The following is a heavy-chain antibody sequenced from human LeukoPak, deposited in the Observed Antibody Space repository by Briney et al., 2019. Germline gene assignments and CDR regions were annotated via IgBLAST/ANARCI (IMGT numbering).Heavy chain of an antibody. CDR2: IYTSGNT. V-gene: IGHV4-61*02. CDR1: GGSISSGSSY. D-gene: IGHD2/OR15-2a*01. CDR3: TRGDNT. J-gene: IGHJ5*02. Sequence: SQTLSLTCTVSGGSISSGSSYWSWIRQPAGKGLEWIGRIYTSGNTNYKPSLQSRVTISVDTARNQFSLKLSSVTAADTAVYYCTRGDNTWGQGTLVTVSS.